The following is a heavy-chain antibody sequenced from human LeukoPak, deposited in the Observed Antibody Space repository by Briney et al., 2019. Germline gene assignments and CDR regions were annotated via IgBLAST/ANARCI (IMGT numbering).Heavy chain of an antibody. CDR1: GGTFSNYA. J-gene: IGHJ2*01. D-gene: IGHD2-8*02. Sequence: ASVKVSCKASGGTFSNYAISWVRQAPGQGLEWMGGIIPMFGTANYAQKFQGRVTITTDESTTTAYMEMSSLRSEDTALYYCARDRHGGVSRFYFDLWGRGALVIVSS. CDR2: IIPMFGTA. CDR3: ARDRHGGVSRFYFDL. V-gene: IGHV1-69*05.